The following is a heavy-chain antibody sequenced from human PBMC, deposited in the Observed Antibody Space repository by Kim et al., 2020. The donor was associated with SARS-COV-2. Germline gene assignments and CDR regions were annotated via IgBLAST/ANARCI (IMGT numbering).Heavy chain of an antibody. D-gene: IGHD3-16*01. Sequence: PSLTGAVPISVDPSKNQFSLKLSSVTAADTAVYYCARHRAVSEAGGWFDPWGQGTLVTVSS. CDR3: ARHRAVSEAGGWFDP. J-gene: IGHJ5*02. V-gene: IGHV4-39*01.